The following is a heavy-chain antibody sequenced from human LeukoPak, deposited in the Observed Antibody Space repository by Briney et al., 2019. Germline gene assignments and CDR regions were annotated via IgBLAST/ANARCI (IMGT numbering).Heavy chain of an antibody. V-gene: IGHV3-7*01. CDR2: IKQDGSEK. J-gene: IGHJ4*02. D-gene: IGHD6-13*01. CDR3: TREAAAGIDY. Sequence: GGSLRLSCSASGFTFSTYWMSWVRQAPGKGLEWVANIKQDGSEKYYLDSVKGRFTISRDNAKNSLYLQMNSLRAEDTAVYFCTREAAAGIDYWGQGTLVTVSS. CDR1: GFTFSTYW.